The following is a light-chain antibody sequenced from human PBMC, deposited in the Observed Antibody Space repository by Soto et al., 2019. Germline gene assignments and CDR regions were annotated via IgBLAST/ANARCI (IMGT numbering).Light chain of an antibody. CDR3: QQDGTSPPYT. CDR1: QSVSSSY. Sequence: ESVLTQSPDTLSVSPGERATLSCRASQSVSSSYLAWYQQKPGQAPRLLIHGASSRATGIPDRFSGSGSGTDFTLTISRMEPEDFAVYYCQQDGTSPPYTFGQGTKLEI. CDR2: GAS. V-gene: IGKV3-20*01. J-gene: IGKJ2*01.